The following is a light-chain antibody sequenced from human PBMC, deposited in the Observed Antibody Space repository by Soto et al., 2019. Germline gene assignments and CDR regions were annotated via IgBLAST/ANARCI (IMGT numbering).Light chain of an antibody. CDR1: QSVSND. V-gene: IGKV3-15*01. J-gene: IGKJ2*01. CDR2: GAS. CDR3: QQYNNWPPHT. Sequence: EIVMTQSPATLSVSPGEGATLSCRASQSVSNDLGWYQQKPGQAPRLLIYGASTRATGIPARFSGSGSGTDFTLTISSLQSEDFAVYYRQQYNNWPPHTFGQGTKLEIK.